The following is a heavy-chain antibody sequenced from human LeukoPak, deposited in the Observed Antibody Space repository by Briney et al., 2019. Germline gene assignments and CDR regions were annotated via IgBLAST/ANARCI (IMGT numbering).Heavy chain of an antibody. J-gene: IGHJ4*02. Sequence: PGGSLRLSCAASGLTFSSYAMTWVRQAPGKGLEWVSSIRGNGGDPYYADSVKGRFTISRDNSKNTLYLQMNSLTAEDTAVYYCTKDGGSYRYFDCWGQGTLVSVSS. CDR1: GLTFSSYA. V-gene: IGHV3-23*01. CDR2: IRGNGGDP. CDR3: TKDGGSYRYFDC. D-gene: IGHD1-26*01.